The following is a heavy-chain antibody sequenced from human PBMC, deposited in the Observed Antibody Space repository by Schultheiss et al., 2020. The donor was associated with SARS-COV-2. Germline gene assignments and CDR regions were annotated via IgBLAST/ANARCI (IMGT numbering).Heavy chain of an antibody. CDR2: ISYDGSNK. V-gene: IGHV3-30*01. D-gene: IGHD3-10*01. CDR3: ARAGGTMVRGPYGMDV. CDR1: GFTFSSYA. Sequence: GESLKISCAASGFTFSSYAMHWVRQAPGKGLEWVAVISYDGSNKYYADSVKGRFTISRDNSKNTLYLQMNSLRAEDTAVYYCARAGGTMVRGPYGMDVWGQGTTVTVSS. J-gene: IGHJ6*02.